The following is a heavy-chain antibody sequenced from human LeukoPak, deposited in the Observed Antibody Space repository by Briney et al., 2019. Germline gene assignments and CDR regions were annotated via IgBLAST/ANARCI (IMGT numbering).Heavy chain of an antibody. J-gene: IGHJ4*02. CDR3: ARDGKTAAGNSFDY. D-gene: IGHD6-13*01. CDR2: INPSGGIT. CDR1: GYTFTSYY. Sequence: ASVKVSCKASGYTFTSYYIHWVRRAPGQGLEWMGIINPSGGITTYAQKFQRRVTMTRDKSTSTVYMELRRLTSEDTAVYYCARDGKTAAGNSFDYWGQGTLVTVSS. V-gene: IGHV1-46*01.